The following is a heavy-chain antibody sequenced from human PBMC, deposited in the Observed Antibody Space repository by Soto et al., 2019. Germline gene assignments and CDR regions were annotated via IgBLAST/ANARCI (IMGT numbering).Heavy chain of an antibody. D-gene: IGHD5-18*01. V-gene: IGHV3-30-3*01. CDR3: ASGYSYGYERDY. CDR1: GFTFSSYA. CDR2: ISYDGSNK. J-gene: IGHJ4*02. Sequence: QVQLVESGGGVVQPGRSLRLSCAASGFTFSSYAMHWVRQAPGKGLEWVAVISYDGSNKYYADSVKGRFTISRDNSKNTLYLQMHSLRAEDTAVYYCASGYSYGYERDYWGQGTLVTVSS.